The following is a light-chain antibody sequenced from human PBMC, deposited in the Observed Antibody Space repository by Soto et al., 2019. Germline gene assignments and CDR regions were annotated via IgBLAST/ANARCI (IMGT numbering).Light chain of an antibody. CDR1: SSDVGGYNY. CDR3: SSYTSSSTPVV. Sequence: QSALTQPASVSGSPGQSITISCTGTSSDVGGYNYVSWYQQHPGKAPKLMIYDVSNRPSGVSNRFSGSMSGNTASLTISGRQAEDEADYYCSSYTSSSTPVVFGGGTKLTVL. CDR2: DVS. V-gene: IGLV2-14*01. J-gene: IGLJ2*01.